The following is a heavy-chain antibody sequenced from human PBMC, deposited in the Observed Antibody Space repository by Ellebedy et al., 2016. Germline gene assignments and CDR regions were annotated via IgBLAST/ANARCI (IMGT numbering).Heavy chain of an antibody. J-gene: IGHJ1*01. Sequence: GESLKISCAASGFTFSSYSMNWVRQAPGKGLEWVSSISSSSSYIYYADSVKGRFPISRDNAKNSLYLQMNSLRAEDTAVYYCAREKREAYCGGDCYSGYFQHWGQGTLVTVSS. CDR3: AREKREAYCGGDCYSGYFQH. D-gene: IGHD2-21*02. CDR1: GFTFSSYS. V-gene: IGHV3-21*01. CDR2: ISSSSSYI.